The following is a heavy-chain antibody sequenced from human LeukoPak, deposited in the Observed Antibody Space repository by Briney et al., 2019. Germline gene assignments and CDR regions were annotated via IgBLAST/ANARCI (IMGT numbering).Heavy chain of an antibody. Sequence: GGSLRLSCVASGFTFNTYGMHWVRQAPGKGLEWVAATSYDGGNKWYVDSVKGRFTISRENSKNTVYLQMNSLRAEDTAVYYCAKDRNYYGAGSLFGEWGQGTLVTVPS. CDR1: GFTFNTYG. CDR2: TSYDGGNK. CDR3: AKDRNYYGAGSLFGE. V-gene: IGHV3-30*18. J-gene: IGHJ4*02. D-gene: IGHD3-10*01.